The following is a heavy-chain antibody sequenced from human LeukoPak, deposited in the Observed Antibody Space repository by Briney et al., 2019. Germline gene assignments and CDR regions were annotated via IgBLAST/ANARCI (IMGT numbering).Heavy chain of an antibody. Sequence: GGTLRLSCAASGFTFSSYGMSWVRQAPGEGLEWVSAISDSGGSTYYTDSVKGRFTISRDNSKNALYLQMNSLRAEDTAVYYCASILLWYVYDYWGQGTLVTVSS. CDR3: ASILLWYVYDY. CDR1: GFTFSSYG. CDR2: ISDSGGST. J-gene: IGHJ4*02. V-gene: IGHV3-23*01. D-gene: IGHD3-10*01.